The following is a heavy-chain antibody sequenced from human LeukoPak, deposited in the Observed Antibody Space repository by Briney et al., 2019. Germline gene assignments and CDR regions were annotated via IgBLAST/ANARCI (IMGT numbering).Heavy chain of an antibody. CDR1: GFTFSSYA. CDR2: IYYSGST. Sequence: ASLRLSCAASGFTFSSYAMSWVRQPPGKGLEWIGSIYYSGSTYYNPSLKSRVTISVDTSKNQFSLKLSSVTAADTAVYYCARHTYASYYHGMDVWGQGTTVTVSS. V-gene: IGHV4-39*01. J-gene: IGHJ6*02. D-gene: IGHD4-17*01. CDR3: ARHTYASYYHGMDV.